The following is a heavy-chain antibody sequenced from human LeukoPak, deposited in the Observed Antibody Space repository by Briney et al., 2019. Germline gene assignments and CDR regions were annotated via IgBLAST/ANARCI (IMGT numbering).Heavy chain of an antibody. CDR3: ARAVSSGWYSGGPLV. D-gene: IGHD6-19*01. Sequence: ASVKVSCKASGYTFTSYYMHWVRQAPGQGLEWMGIINPSGGSTSYAQKFQGRVTMTRDTSTSTVYMELSSLRSEDTAVYYCARAVSSGWYSGGPLVWGQGTLVTVSS. CDR2: INPSGGST. J-gene: IGHJ4*02. V-gene: IGHV1-46*01. CDR1: GYTFTSYY.